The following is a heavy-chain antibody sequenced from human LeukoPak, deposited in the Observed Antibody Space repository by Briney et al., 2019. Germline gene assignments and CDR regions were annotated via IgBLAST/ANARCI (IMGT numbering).Heavy chain of an antibody. Sequence: ASVRVSCKASGYTFTSYGISWVRPAPGQGLEWMGWISAYNGNTNYAQKLQGRVTMTTDTSTSTAYMELRSLRSDDTAVYYCARVVWELHYFDYWGQGTLVTVSS. CDR2: ISAYNGNT. CDR3: ARVVWELHYFDY. J-gene: IGHJ4*02. CDR1: GYTFTSYG. D-gene: IGHD1-26*01. V-gene: IGHV1-18*01.